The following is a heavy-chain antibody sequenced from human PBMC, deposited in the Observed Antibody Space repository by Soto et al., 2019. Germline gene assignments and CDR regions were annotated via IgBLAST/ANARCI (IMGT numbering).Heavy chain of an antibody. J-gene: IGHJ3*02. V-gene: IGHV3-9*01. D-gene: IGHD5-18*01. Sequence: EVQLVESGGGLVQPGRSLRLSCAASGFTFDDYAMHWVRQAPGKGLEWVSGISWNSGSIGYADSVKGRFTISRDNAKNSRYLQMNSLRAEDTALYYCAKDLWIQLWTDAFDIWGQGTMVTVSS. CDR2: ISWNSGSI. CDR1: GFTFDDYA. CDR3: AKDLWIQLWTDAFDI.